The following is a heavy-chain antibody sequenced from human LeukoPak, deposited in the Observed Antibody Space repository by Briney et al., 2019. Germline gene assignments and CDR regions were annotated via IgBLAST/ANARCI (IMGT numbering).Heavy chain of an antibody. CDR2: ISYDGSNK. CDR1: GFTFSSYA. D-gene: IGHD3-22*01. J-gene: IGHJ4*02. Sequence: GRSLRLSCAASGFTFSSYAMHWVRQAPGKGLEWVAVISYDGSNKYYADSVKGRFTISRDNSKNTLYLQMNSLRAEDTAVYYCARDLDRQTYYYDSSGYFNYWGQGTLVIVSS. CDR3: ARDLDRQTYYYDSSGYFNY. V-gene: IGHV3-30*01.